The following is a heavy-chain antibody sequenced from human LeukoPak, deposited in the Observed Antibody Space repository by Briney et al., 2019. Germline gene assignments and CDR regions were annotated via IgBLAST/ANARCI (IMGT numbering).Heavy chain of an antibody. CDR1: GGSISSYF. J-gene: IGHJ6*03. D-gene: IGHD2-8*01. V-gene: IGHV4-59*01. CDR2: IYYSGST. Sequence: TASGTLSLTCSVSGGSISSYFWSWIRQPPAKGLEWIGHIYYSGSTKYNPSLKSRVTISVDTSKNQFSLRLSSVTAADTAVYYCARDRESTLCNNGVCSRAGYYYMDVWGKGTTVTVSS. CDR3: ARDRESTLCNNGVCSRAGYYYMDV.